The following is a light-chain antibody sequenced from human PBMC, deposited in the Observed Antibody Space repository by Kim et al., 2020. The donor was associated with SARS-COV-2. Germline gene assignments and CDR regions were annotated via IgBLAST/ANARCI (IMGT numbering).Light chain of an antibody. CDR3: QQYNTSPLT. CDR1: QSIGSSY. J-gene: IGKJ4*01. Sequence: PGQSATLPCRASQSIGSSYIARYLQKHGHAPRLFTYGVPSRATGTPDRFSGSGSVTDFSLTTSRLEPEDFVVYNCQQYNTSPLTLGGGTKGEIK. V-gene: IGKV3-20*01. CDR2: GVP.